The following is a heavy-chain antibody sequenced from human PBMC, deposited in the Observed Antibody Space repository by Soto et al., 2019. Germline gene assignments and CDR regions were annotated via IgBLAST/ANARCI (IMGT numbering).Heavy chain of an antibody. J-gene: IGHJ4*02. V-gene: IGHV3-23*01. D-gene: IGHD2-15*01. CDR2: IGGNGVTT. CDR3: TKLSRYCSGGGGFYCFDY. CDR1: GFSIGSSA. Sequence: EVQLLESGGGLVQPGGSLRLSCTASGFSIGSSAWSWVRQAPGKGLDWVSTIGGNGVTTFYADSAKGRFTISRDISRNTVFSQMTSLRAEDTPLYYCTKLSRYCSGGGGFYCFDYWGQGTLVTVSS.